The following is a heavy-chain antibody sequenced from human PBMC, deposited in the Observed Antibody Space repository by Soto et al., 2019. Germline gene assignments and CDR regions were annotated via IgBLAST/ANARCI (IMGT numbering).Heavy chain of an antibody. CDR1: GGSISPYY. CDR3: VRVGGYYGDYPNLDY. V-gene: IGHV4-59*01. J-gene: IGHJ4*02. D-gene: IGHD4-17*01. CDR2: IYYTGNT. Sequence: QVQLQESGPGLVKPSETLSLTSTISGGSISPYYWSWIRQPPGKGLEWIGYIYYTGNTKYNPSLKSRATISIGTSQNHFSLRLSSVTAADTAGYYCVRVGGYYGDYPNLDYWGQGAQVTVSS.